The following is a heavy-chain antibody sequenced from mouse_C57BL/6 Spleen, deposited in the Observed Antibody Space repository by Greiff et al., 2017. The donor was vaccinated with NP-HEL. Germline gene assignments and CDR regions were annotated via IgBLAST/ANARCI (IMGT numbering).Heavy chain of an antibody. Sequence: VQLKESGEGLVKPGGSLKLSCAASGFTFSSYAMSWVRQTPEKRLEWVAYISSGGDYIYYADTVKGRFTISRDNARNTLYLQMSSLKSEDTAMYYCTRLYYGSSPHYYAMDYWGQGTSVTVSS. CDR1: GFTFSSYA. J-gene: IGHJ4*01. CDR3: TRLYYGSSPHYYAMDY. D-gene: IGHD1-1*01. V-gene: IGHV5-9-1*02. CDR2: ISSGGDYI.